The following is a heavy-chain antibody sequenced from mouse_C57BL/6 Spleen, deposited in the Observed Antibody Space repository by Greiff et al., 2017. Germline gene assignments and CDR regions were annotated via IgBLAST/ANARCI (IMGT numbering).Heavy chain of an antibody. J-gene: IGHJ4*01. V-gene: IGHV1-80*01. CDR1: GYAFSSYW. CDR2: IYPGDGDT. D-gene: IGHD2-4*01. CDR3: ARSGLRRAMDY. Sequence: QVQLKESGAELVKPGASGKSSCKASGYAFSSYWRNWVKQRPGKGLAWMGQIYPGDGDTNYNGKFKGKATLTADKSSSTAYMQLSSLTSEDSAVYFCARSGLRRAMDYWGQGTSVTVSS.